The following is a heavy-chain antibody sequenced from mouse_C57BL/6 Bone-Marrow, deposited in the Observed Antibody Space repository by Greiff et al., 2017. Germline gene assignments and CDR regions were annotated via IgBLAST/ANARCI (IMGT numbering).Heavy chain of an antibody. J-gene: IGHJ4*01. D-gene: IGHD1-1*01. CDR2: ISSGGDYI. Sequence: EVQLVESGEGLVKPGGSLKLSCAASGFTFSSYAMSWVRQTPEKRLEWVAYISSGGDYIYYADTVKGRFTISRDNARNTLYLQMSSLKSEDTAMYYCTRERDYGPYYAMDYWGQGTSVTVSS. V-gene: IGHV5-9-1*02. CDR3: TRERDYGPYYAMDY. CDR1: GFTFSSYA.